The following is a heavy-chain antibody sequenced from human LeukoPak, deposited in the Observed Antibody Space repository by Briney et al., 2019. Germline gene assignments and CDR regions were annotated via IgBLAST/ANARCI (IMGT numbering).Heavy chain of an antibody. CDR2: IRNDGSNE. CDR3: AKDNHHSIAVASGLDY. D-gene: IGHD6-19*01. Sequence: GGSLRLSCAASGFIFSSYGMHWVRRAPGKGLEWVAHIRNDGSNEYYAESVKGRLTISRDNSKNTLYLQMNSLRAEDTAVYYCAKDNHHSIAVASGLDYWGQGTLVAVSS. CDR1: GFIFSSYG. V-gene: IGHV3-30*02. J-gene: IGHJ4*02.